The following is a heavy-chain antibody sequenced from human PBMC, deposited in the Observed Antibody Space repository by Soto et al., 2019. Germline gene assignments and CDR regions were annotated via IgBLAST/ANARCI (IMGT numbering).Heavy chain of an antibody. Sequence: QLQLQESGPGLVKPSETLSLTCTVSGDSISSSRSYWGWIRQPPGKGLEWIGTIYYSGTPYYNSSLKSRVTMSVDTSKNQLSLKLTSVTAADTAVYYCARHWTATAYYYHMDVWGKGTTVIVSS. D-gene: IGHD2-21*02. CDR1: GDSISSSRSY. V-gene: IGHV4-39*01. CDR3: ARHWTATAYYYHMDV. CDR2: IYYSGTP. J-gene: IGHJ6*03.